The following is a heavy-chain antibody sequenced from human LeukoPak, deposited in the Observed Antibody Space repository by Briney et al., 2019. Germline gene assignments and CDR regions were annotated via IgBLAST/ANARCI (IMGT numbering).Heavy chain of an antibody. CDR3: AKVHLTYHSDSSGYGFQDY. CDR2: ISYDGSNK. CDR1: GFTFSSYG. V-gene: IGHV3-30*18. D-gene: IGHD3-22*01. Sequence: GGSLRLSCAASGFTFSSYGMHWVRQAPGKGLEWVAVISYDGSNKYYADSVKGRFTISRDNSKNTVYLQMNSLRAEDTAVYYCAKVHLTYHSDSSGYGFQDYWGQGTLVTVSS. J-gene: IGHJ4*02.